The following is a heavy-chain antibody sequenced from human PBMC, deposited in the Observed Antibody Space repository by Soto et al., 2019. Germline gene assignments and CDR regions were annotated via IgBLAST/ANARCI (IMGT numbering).Heavy chain of an antibody. D-gene: IGHD3-10*01. CDR2: ISGGGDAT. Sequence: EVQLLDSGGGLVQPGGSLRLSCAASGYTFSGYALTWVRQAPGKGLEWVSAISGGGDATFYADSVKGRFTISRDNSKNTLYLHMNTLRAEDTAVYYCARKVSGSTGRPDLWYFDLWGHGTLVTVSS. CDR3: ARKVSGSTGRPDLWYFDL. V-gene: IGHV3-23*01. CDR1: GYTFSGYA. J-gene: IGHJ2*01.